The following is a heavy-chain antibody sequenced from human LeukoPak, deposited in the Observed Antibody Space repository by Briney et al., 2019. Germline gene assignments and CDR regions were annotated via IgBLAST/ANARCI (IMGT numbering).Heavy chain of an antibody. CDR1: GFTFSSYG. D-gene: IGHD6-13*01. V-gene: IGHV3-33*01. Sequence: GGSLRLSCAASGFTFSSYGMHWVRQAPGKGLEWVAVIWYDGSNKYYADSVEGRFTISRDNSKNTLYLQMNSLRAEDTAVYYCATWVGSSSWYGDDAFDIWGQGTMVTVSS. CDR3: ATWVGSSSWYGDDAFDI. CDR2: IWYDGSNK. J-gene: IGHJ3*02.